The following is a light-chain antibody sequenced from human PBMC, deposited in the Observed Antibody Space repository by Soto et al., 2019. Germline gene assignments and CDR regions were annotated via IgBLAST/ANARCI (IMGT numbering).Light chain of an antibody. CDR3: SSYTSSSTYV. V-gene: IGLV2-14*01. CDR2: EVS. CDR1: SRDVGGYSY. J-gene: IGLJ1*01. Sequence: QSVLTQPASVSGSPGQSITISCTGTSRDVGGYSYVSWYQQHPGKAPKLMIYEVSNRPSGVSNRFSGSKSGNTASLTISGLQAEDEADYYCSSYTSSSTYVFGTGTKVTVL.